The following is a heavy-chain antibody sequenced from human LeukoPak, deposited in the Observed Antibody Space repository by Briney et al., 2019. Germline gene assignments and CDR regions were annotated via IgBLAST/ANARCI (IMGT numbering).Heavy chain of an antibody. CDR1: GGSIRTYY. CDR2: ISYSGST. J-gene: IGHJ4*02. CDR3: VIVHEGSSGWYRVIDY. D-gene: IGHD6-19*01. V-gene: IGHV4-59*01. Sequence: SETLSLTCIVSGGSIRTYYWSWIRQPPGKRLEWIGYISYSGSTNYNPSLKSRVTISVDTFKNQFSLKLSSVTAADTAVYYCVIVHEGSSGWYRVIDYWGQGTLVTVSS.